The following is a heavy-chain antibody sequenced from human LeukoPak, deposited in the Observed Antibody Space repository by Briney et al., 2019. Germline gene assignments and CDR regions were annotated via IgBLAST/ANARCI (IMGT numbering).Heavy chain of an antibody. V-gene: IGHV3-23*01. CDR2: INGGAGST. CDR3: AKDLVFGEA. J-gene: IGHJ5*02. CDR1: GFTFSTYA. Sequence: GGSLRLSCVASGFTFSTYAMSWVRQAPGKGLEWVSGINGGAGSTYYADSVRGRFTVSRDNSKNTLYLQMNSLRVEDTAVYYCAKDLVFGEAWGQGTLVTVSS. D-gene: IGHD3-3*01.